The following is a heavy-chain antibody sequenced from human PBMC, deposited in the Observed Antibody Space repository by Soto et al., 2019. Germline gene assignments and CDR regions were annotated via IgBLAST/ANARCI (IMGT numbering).Heavy chain of an antibody. J-gene: IGHJ4*02. CDR3: ARSMLYSDGSNYSLFDY. V-gene: IGHV4-59*12. CDR1: GGSISSYY. CDR2: IYYSGST. D-gene: IGHD3-22*01. Sequence: PSETLSLTCAVSGGSISSYYWSWIRQPPGKGLEWIGYIYYSGSTNYNPSLKSRVTISIDASKNQFSLRLSSVTAADTAVYYCARSMLYSDGSNYSLFDYWGQGTLVIVSS.